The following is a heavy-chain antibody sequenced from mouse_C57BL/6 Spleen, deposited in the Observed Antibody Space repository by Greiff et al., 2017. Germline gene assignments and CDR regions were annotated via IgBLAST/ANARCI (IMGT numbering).Heavy chain of an antibody. J-gene: IGHJ4*01. D-gene: IGHD2-4*01. V-gene: IGHV1-53*01. CDR1: GYTFTSYW. CDR3: AREATYYDYLYYAVNY. Sequence: VQLQQPGTELVKPGASVKLSCKASGYTFTSYWMHWVKQRPGQGLEWIGNINPSNGGTNYNEKFKSKATLTVDKSSSTAYMQLSSLTSEDSAVCYCAREATYYDYLYYAVNYRGQEASGTVS. CDR2: INPSNGGT.